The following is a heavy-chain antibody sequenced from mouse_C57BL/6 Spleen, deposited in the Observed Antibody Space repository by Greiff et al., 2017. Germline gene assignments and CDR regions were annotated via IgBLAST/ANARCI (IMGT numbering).Heavy chain of an antibody. J-gene: IGHJ3*01. Sequence: EVQRVESGGGLVKPGGSLKLSCAASGFTFSSYAMSWVRQTPEKRLEWVATISDGGSYTYYPDNVKGRFTISRDNAKNNLYLQMSHLKSKDTAMYYCARGGYGNYLWFAYWGQGTLVTVSA. CDR2: ISDGGSYT. CDR1: GFTFSSYA. V-gene: IGHV5-4*01. CDR3: ARGGYGNYLWFAY. D-gene: IGHD2-1*01.